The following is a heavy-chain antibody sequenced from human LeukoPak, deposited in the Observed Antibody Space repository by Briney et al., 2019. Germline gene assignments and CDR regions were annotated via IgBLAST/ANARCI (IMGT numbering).Heavy chain of an antibody. CDR3: ARDPGYYYYYGMDV. J-gene: IGHJ6*02. V-gene: IGHV3-74*01. CDR1: GFTFSSYW. CDR2: INSDGSST. Sequence: GGSLRLSCAASGFTFSSYWMHWVRHAPGKGLVWVSRINSDGSSTIYADSVKGRFTISRDNAKNTLYLQMNSLRAEDTAVYYWARDPGYYYYYGMDVWGQGTTVTVSS.